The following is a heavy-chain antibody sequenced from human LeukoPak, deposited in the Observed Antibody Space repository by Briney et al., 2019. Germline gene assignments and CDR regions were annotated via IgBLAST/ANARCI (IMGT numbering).Heavy chain of an antibody. V-gene: IGHV3-48*03. Sequence: GGSLRLSRAASGFTFSSYEMNWVRQAPGKGLEWVSYISSSGSTIYYADSVKGRFTISRDNAKSSLYLQMNSLRAEDTAVYYCARGGDGYNHDAFDIWGQGTMVTVSS. CDR3: ARGGDGYNHDAFDI. CDR1: GFTFSSYE. J-gene: IGHJ3*02. D-gene: IGHD5-24*01. CDR2: ISSSGSTI.